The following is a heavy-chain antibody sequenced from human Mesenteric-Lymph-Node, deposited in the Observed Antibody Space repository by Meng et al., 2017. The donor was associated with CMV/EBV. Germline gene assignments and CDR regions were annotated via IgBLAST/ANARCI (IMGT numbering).Heavy chain of an antibody. V-gene: IGHV1-2*02. J-gene: IGHJ5*02. CDR3: ARSNIVVVHNWFDP. CDR1: GYTFTGYY. Sequence: ASVKVSCKASGYTFTGYYMHWVRQAPGQGLEWMGWINPNSGGTNYAQKFQGRVTMTRDTSISTAYMELSRLRSDDTAVYYCARSNIVVVHNWFDPWGQGTLVTV. CDR2: INPNSGGT. D-gene: IGHD2-21*01.